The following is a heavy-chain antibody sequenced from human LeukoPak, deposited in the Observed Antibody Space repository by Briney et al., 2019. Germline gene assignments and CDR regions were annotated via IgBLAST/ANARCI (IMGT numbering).Heavy chain of an antibody. CDR3: ARGLRYFVY. D-gene: IGHD3-9*01. CDR1: GGSFSGYY. V-gene: IGHV4-34*01. J-gene: IGHJ4*02. CDR2: INHSGST. Sequence: PSETLSLTCAVYGGSFSGYYWSWIRQPPGKGLEWIGEINHSGSTNYNPSLKGRVTISVDTSKNQFSLKLSSVTAADTAVYYCARGLRYFVYWGQGTLVTVSS.